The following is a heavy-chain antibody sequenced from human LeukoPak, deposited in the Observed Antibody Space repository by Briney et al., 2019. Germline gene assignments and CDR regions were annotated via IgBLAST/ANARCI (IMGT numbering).Heavy chain of an antibody. J-gene: IGHJ5*02. CDR3: TRMRREVPGLPDL. D-gene: IGHD2-2*01. V-gene: IGHV3-74*01. CDR1: GFTFSNNT. CDR2: LSPDGSST. Sequence: GGSLRLSCAASGFTFSNNTMNWVRQAPGKGLEWVSRLSPDGSSTTSADSVKGGFTISRDNAKNTLYLQSWSLRADETAVYYCTRMRREVPGLPDLWCEGTLVTASS.